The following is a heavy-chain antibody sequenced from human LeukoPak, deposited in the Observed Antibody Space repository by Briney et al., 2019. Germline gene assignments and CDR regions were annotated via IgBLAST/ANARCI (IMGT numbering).Heavy chain of an antibody. CDR1: GGSISRSGYY. Sequence: SETLSLTCNVSGGSISRSGYYWGWLRQSPGMGLEWIGSFYYSGTTYYNPSLQSRVTISVDTSKNQFSLKLSSVTAADTAVYYCARDTEATSGQWGQGTLVTVSS. CDR2: FYYSGTT. J-gene: IGHJ4*02. D-gene: IGHD1-26*01. V-gene: IGHV4-39*01. CDR3: ARDTEATSGQ.